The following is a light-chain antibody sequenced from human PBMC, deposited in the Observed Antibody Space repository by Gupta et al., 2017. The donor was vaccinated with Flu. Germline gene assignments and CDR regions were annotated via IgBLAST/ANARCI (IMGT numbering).Light chain of an antibody. Sequence: QSALTQPASVSGSPGQSIPISCPGTGSAIGTYNYVSWYQQHPCKAPELMIFEVSDRPSGVSNRFSGSKSGNTASMTISGLQADDEADYYCSSYSSAGTLWVFGGGTRLTVL. V-gene: IGLV2-14*01. CDR3: SSYSSAGTLWV. J-gene: IGLJ3*02. CDR1: GSAIGTYNY. CDR2: EVS.